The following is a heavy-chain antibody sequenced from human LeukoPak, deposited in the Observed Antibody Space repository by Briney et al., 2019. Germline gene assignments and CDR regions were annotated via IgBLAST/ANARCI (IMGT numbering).Heavy chain of an antibody. J-gene: IGHJ4*02. CDR2: ISYDGSNK. CDR1: GFTFSSYG. Sequence: GRSLRLSCAASGFTFSSYGMHWVRQAPGKGLEWVAVISYDGSNKYYADSVKGRFTISRDNSKNTLYLQMNSLRAEDSAIYYCAKKLSASPTAGSPFDHWGQGTLVTVSS. D-gene: IGHD6-13*01. V-gene: IGHV3-30*18. CDR3: AKKLSASPTAGSPFDH.